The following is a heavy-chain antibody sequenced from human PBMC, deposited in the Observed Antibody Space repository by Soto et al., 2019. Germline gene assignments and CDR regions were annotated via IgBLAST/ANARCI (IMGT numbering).Heavy chain of an antibody. CDR3: AHPRGYGVFDAYDI. Sequence: EVQLLESGGGLVQPGGSLRVSCAASGFTFSTYAMNWVRQAPGKGLEWVSAISANGAYTYYADSVKGRFTISRDNSVSALYLQMNSVRIEDTAVYYCAHPRGYGVFDAYDIWGQGTMVTVSS. D-gene: IGHD2-8*01. V-gene: IGHV3-23*01. CDR1: GFTFSTYA. CDR2: ISANGAYT. J-gene: IGHJ3*02.